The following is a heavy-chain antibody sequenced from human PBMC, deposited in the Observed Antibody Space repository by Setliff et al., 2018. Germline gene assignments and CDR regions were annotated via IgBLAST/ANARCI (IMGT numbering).Heavy chain of an antibody. D-gene: IGHD2-2*01. CDR2: ISSSSSSI. CDR1: GFTFSSYS. J-gene: IGHJ4*02. Sequence: PGGSLRLSCAASGFTFSSYSMNWVRQAPGKGLEWVSYISSSSSSIYYADSVKGRFTISRDNAKNSLYLQMNSLRAEDTAVYYCAWGGDILVGGAGYYFDYWGQGTLVTVSS. V-gene: IGHV3-21*05. CDR3: AWGGDILVGGAGYYFDY.